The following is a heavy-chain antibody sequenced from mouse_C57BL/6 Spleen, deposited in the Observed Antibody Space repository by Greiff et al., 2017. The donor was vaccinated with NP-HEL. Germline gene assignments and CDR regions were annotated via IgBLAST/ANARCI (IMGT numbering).Heavy chain of an antibody. CDR2: IRNKANGYTT. Sequence: EVKLVESGGGLVQPGGSLSLSCAASGFTFTDYYLSWVRQPPGKALEWLGFIRNKANGYTTAYSASVQGRFTISRDNSQSILYLQMNALRAEDSATYYCARSISSYYFDYWGQGTTRTVSS. J-gene: IGHJ2*01. CDR3: ARSISSYYFDY. D-gene: IGHD1-1*01. V-gene: IGHV7-3*01. CDR1: GFTFTDYY.